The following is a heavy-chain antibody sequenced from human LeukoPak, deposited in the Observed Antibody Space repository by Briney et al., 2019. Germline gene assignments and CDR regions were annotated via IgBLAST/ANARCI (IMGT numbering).Heavy chain of an antibody. V-gene: IGHV3-20*04. CDR3: ARDMRWELPHSSFDY. J-gene: IGHJ4*02. CDR2: INWNGGST. Sequence: GGSLRLSCAAFGFTVSSNYMSWVRQAPGKGLEWVSGINWNGGSTGYADSVKGRFTISRDNAKNSLYLQMNSLRAEDTAVYYCARDMRWELPHSSFDYWGQGTLVTVSS. D-gene: IGHD1-26*01. CDR1: GFTVSSNY.